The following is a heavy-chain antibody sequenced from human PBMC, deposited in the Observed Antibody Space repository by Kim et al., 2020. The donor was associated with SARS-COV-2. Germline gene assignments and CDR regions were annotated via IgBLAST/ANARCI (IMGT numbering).Heavy chain of an antibody. CDR1: GGSISSSSYY. J-gene: IGHJ4*02. CDR2: IYYSGST. D-gene: IGHD3-10*01. Sequence: SETLSLTCTVSGGSISSSSYYWGWIRQPPGKGLEWIGSIYYSGSTYYNPSLKSRVTISVDTSKNQFSPKLSSVTAADTAVYYCATITMVRGDIGSYFDYWGQGTLVTVSS. CDR3: ATITMVRGDIGSYFDY. V-gene: IGHV4-39*01.